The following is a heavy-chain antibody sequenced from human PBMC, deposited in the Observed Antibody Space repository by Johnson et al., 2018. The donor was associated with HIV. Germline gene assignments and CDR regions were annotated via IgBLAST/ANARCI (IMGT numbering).Heavy chain of an antibody. V-gene: IGHV3-30*02. CDR1: GFTLSIYG. Sequence: QVQLVESGGGLVQSGGSLRLSCAASGFTLSIYGMHWVRQAPGKGLEWVTFIRYDGSNTYYAESVKGRFTISRDNPKNTLYLQINSLRREDTAVYYCAKGGVGRDGNRDAFDIWGQGTMVTVSS. CDR3: AKGGVGRDGNRDAFDI. D-gene: IGHD5-24*01. J-gene: IGHJ3*02. CDR2: IRYDGSNT.